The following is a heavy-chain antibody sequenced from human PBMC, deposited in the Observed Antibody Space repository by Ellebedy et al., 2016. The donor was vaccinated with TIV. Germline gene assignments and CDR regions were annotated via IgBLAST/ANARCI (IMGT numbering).Heavy chain of an antibody. CDR1: GFTFNTYA. CDR2: ISHDGSNK. V-gene: IGHV3-30-3*01. CDR3: ARGEQTAMKTYGGDY. D-gene: IGHD5-18*01. J-gene: IGHJ4*02. Sequence: GGSLRLXXAASGFTFNTYAMHWVRQAPGKGLEWVAVISHDGSNKYYADFVKGRFTISRDNSKNTLYLQMNSLRAEDTALYYCARGEQTAMKTYGGDYWGQGTLVTVSS.